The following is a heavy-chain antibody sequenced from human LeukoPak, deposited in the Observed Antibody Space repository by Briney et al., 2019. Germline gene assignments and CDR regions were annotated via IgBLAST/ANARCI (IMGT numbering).Heavy chain of an antibody. CDR2: IWYDGSKE. D-gene: IGHD2-15*01. V-gene: IGHV3-33*01. J-gene: IGHJ5*02. CDR3: ARDLGYCSGGSCYSYWFDP. Sequence: PGGSLRLSCAASGFSFRSSGMHWVRQAPGKGLEWVAIIWYDGSKEYYADSVKGRFTISKDNSKNTLYLQMNSLRAEDTAVYYCARDLGYCSGGSCYSYWFDPWGQGTLVTVSS. CDR1: GFSFRSSG.